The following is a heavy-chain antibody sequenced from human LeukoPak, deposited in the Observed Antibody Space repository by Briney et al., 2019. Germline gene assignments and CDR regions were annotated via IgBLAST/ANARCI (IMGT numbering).Heavy chain of an antibody. CDR3: ARVYSYGYSSGEGIDY. V-gene: IGHV3-30*04. Sequence: GGSLRLSCAASGFTFSSYAMHWVRQAPGKGLEWVAVISYDGSNKYYADSVKGRFTISRDNSKNTLYLQMNSLRAEGTAVYYCARVYSYGYSSGEGIDYWGQGTLVTVSS. CDR2: ISYDGSNK. D-gene: IGHD5-18*01. J-gene: IGHJ4*02. CDR1: GFTFSSYA.